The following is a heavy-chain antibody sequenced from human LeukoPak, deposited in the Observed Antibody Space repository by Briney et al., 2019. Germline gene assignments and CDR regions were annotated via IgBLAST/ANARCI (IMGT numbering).Heavy chain of an antibody. CDR2: ISSSTTYI. CDR1: GFTSSSYS. CDR3: ARFQGAHY. V-gene: IGHV3-21*01. J-gene: IGHJ4*02. D-gene: IGHD4/OR15-4a*01. Sequence: GGSLRLSCAASGFTSSSYSMSWVRQAPRMGLEWVSSISSSTTYIYYADSVKGRFTISRDNTKNSLYLQMNSLRAEDTAVYYCARFQGAHYWGQGTLVTVSS.